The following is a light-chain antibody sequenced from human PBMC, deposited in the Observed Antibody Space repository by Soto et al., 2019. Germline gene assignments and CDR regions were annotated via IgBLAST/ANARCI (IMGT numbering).Light chain of an antibody. Sequence: QSVLTQPPSVSGAPGQRVTISCTGSRYNIGAGYDVHWYQQLPGTAPKLLIYGNNNRPSGVPDRFSGSKSGTSASLAITGLQAEDEADYYCQSYDSSLSGSVFGGGTKLTVL. CDR2: GNN. CDR3: QSYDSSLSGSV. CDR1: RYNIGAGYD. V-gene: IGLV1-40*01. J-gene: IGLJ2*01.